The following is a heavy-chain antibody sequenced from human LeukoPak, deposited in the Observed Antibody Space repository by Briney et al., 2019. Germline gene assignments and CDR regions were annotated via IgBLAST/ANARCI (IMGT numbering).Heavy chain of an antibody. CDR2: IRGSGGGT. V-gene: IGHV3-23*01. Sequence: GGSLRLSCAASGFTFSSIAMSWVRQAPDKGLEWVSTIRGSGGGTYYADSVKGRFTISRDDSKNTLYLQMNSLRADDTAVYYCAKDLGRYRNNFFDYWGQGNLVTVSS. J-gene: IGHJ4*02. D-gene: IGHD1-26*01. CDR3: AKDLGRYRNNFFDY. CDR1: GFTFSSIA.